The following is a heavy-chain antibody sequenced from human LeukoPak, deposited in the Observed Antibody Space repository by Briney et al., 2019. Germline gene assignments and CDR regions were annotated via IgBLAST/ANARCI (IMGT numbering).Heavy chain of an antibody. CDR2: INPSGGST. CDR3: ARVESYYDFWSGYYRGDYFDY. D-gene: IGHD3-3*01. CDR1: GYTFTSYA. J-gene: IGHJ4*02. Sequence: ASVKVSRKASGYTFTSYAMNWVRQAPGQGLEWMGIINPSGGSTSYAQKFQGRVTMTRDTSTSTVYMELSSLRSEDTAVYYCARVESYYDFWSGYYRGDYFDYWGQGTLVTVSS. V-gene: IGHV1-46*01.